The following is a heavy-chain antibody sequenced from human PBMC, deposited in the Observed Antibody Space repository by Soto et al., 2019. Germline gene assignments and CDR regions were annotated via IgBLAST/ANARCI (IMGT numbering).Heavy chain of an antibody. Sequence: SETLSLTCAVYGGSFSGYYWSWIRQPPGKGLEWIGYIYYSGSTNYNPSLKSRVTISIDTSKNQFSLKLSSVTAADTAVYYCARDLGAGGSSGWYPYYYYYGMDVWGQGTTVTVSS. V-gene: IGHV4-59*01. J-gene: IGHJ6*02. D-gene: IGHD6-19*01. CDR1: GGSFSGYY. CDR2: IYYSGST. CDR3: ARDLGAGGSSGWYPYYYYYGMDV.